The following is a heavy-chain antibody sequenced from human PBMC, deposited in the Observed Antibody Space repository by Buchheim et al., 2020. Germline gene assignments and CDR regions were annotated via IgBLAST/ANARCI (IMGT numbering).Heavy chain of an antibody. Sequence: QVQLQQWGAGLLKPSETLSLTCAVYGGSFSGYYWSWIRQPPGKGLEWIGEINHSGSTNYNPSLKSRVTISVDTSKNQFSLKLSPVTAADTAVYYCARIQLWLKNWFDPWGQGTL. CDR3: ARIQLWLKNWFDP. CDR1: GGSFSGYY. CDR2: INHSGST. D-gene: IGHD5-18*01. V-gene: IGHV4-34*01. J-gene: IGHJ5*02.